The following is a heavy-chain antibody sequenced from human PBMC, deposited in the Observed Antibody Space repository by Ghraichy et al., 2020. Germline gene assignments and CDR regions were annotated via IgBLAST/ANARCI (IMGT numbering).Heavy chain of an antibody. Sequence: GGCWGWVRRPRGEGLEWIGRVYYSGSTYYNPSLKSRVTISVDTSKNQFSLKLSSVTAADTAVYYCARSDYYYDSSGYYGAPSVDYWGQGTLVTVSS. CDR1: GGC. D-gene: IGHD3-22*01. V-gene: IGHV4-39*01. CDR3: ARSDYYYDSSGYYGAPSVDY. CDR2: VYYSGST. J-gene: IGHJ4*02.